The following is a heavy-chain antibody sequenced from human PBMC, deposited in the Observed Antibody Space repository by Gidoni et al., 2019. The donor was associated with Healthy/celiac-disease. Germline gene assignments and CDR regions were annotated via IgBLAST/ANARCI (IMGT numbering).Heavy chain of an antibody. CDR1: GGSISRSSYY. V-gene: IGHV4-39*01. CDR3: AQINMIVVVIT. J-gene: IGHJ5*02. Sequence: QLQLQESGPGLVKPSETLSLTCTVPGGSISRSSYYWGWIRQPPGKGLEWIGSIYYSGGTYYNPSLKSRVTISVDTSKNQFSLKLSSVTAADTAVYYCAQINMIVVVITWGQGTLVTVSS. D-gene: IGHD3-22*01. CDR2: IYYSGGT.